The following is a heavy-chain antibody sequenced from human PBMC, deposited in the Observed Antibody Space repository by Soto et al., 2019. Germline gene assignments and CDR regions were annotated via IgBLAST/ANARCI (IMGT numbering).Heavy chain of an antibody. V-gene: IGHV1-58*01. CDR3: AAGIAAAGLSDY. CDR2: IVVGSGNT. CDR1: GFTFTSSS. J-gene: IGHJ4*02. D-gene: IGHD6-13*01. Sequence: SVKVSCKASGFTFTSSSGQWVRRARGQRLEWIGWIVVGSGNTNYAQKFQERVTITRDMSTSTAYMELSSLRSEDTAVYYCAAGIAAAGLSDYWGQGTLVTVSS.